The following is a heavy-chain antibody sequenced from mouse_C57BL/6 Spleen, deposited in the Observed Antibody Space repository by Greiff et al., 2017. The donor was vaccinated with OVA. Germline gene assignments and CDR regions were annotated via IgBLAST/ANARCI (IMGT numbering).Heavy chain of an antibody. CDR2: ISDGGSYT. J-gene: IGHJ3*01. D-gene: IGHD1-1*01. CDR1: GFTFSSYA. Sequence: DVMLVESGGGLVKPGGSLKLSCAASGFTFSSYAMSWVRQTPEKRLEWVATISDGGSYTYYPDNVKGRFTISRDNAKNNLYLQMSHLKSEDTAMYYCAREGNYYGSRFAYWGQGTLVTVSA. CDR3: AREGNYYGSRFAY. V-gene: IGHV5-4*01.